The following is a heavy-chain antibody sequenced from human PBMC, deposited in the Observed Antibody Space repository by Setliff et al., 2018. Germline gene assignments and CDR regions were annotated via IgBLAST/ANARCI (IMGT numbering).Heavy chain of an antibody. CDR1: GYTFTSYY. Sequence: ASVKVSCKASGYTFTSYYVHWVRQAPGQGLEWMGLINLGGGSTSYAQKFQGRVTMTADNAKNSLYLQMNSLRAEDTAVYYCAVLCDISGYYYHDAFDIWGQGTMVTVSS. J-gene: IGHJ3*02. CDR3: AVLCDISGYYYHDAFDI. CDR2: INLGGGST. V-gene: IGHV1-46*01. D-gene: IGHD3-22*01.